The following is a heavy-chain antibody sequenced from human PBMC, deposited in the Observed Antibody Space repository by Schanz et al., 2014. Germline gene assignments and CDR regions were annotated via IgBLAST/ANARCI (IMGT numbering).Heavy chain of an antibody. J-gene: IGHJ4*02. CDR3: VRNGDCRGGIRCDKGYFDS. CDR1: GASISSVYW. D-gene: IGHD2-15*01. Sequence: QVQLQESGPGLVKPSGTLSLTCTVSGASISSVYWWSWVRQSPGTGLEWIGEMHHSEGRNYNPSRKSGATTYMEESKNRFSRGLNSVTAADTAVYYCVRNGDCRGGIRCDKGYFDSWGQGILVTVSS. V-gene: IGHV4-4*02. CDR2: MHHSEGR.